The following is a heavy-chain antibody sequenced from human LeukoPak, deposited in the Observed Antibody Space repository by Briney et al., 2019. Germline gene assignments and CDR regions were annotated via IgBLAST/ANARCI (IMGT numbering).Heavy chain of an antibody. CDR3: ARDMAGAMDV. D-gene: IGHD6-19*01. CDR2: MNSDGSST. V-gene: IGHV3-74*01. CDR1: GFTFSNYW. Sequence: GGSLRLSCAASGFTFSNYWMHWVRQAPGKGLVWVSRMNSDGSSTTYADPVKGRFTISRDNAKNTLCLQMNSLRAEDTAVYYCARDMAGAMDVWGQGTTVTVSS. J-gene: IGHJ6*02.